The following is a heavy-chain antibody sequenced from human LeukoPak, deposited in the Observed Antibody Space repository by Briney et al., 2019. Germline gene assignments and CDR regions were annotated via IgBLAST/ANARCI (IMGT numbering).Heavy chain of an antibody. CDR3: AQDYYVSSGPFSY. Sequence: GGSLRLSCAASGFTFSNYAMSWVRQAPGKGLEWVSGISNRGGGIYYAESVKGGFTISRDNSKNTLFVQMSSLRVEDTAVYYCAQDYYVSSGPFSYWGQGTLVTVSS. CDR2: ISNRGGGI. CDR1: GFTFSNYA. J-gene: IGHJ4*02. D-gene: IGHD3-22*01. V-gene: IGHV3-23*01.